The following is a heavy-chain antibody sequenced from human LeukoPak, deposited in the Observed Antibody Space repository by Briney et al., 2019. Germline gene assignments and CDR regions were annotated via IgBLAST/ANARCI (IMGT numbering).Heavy chain of an antibody. Sequence: KTSQTLSLTCAISGDSVSRNSVAWNWIRQSPSRGLEWLGRTYYRSKWYNDYAVSVKSRITINPDTSKNQFSLQLNSVTPEDTAVYYCARDLPCSSYSCSFDYWGQGTLVTVSS. CDR3: ARDLPCSSYSCSFDY. J-gene: IGHJ4*02. CDR1: GDSVSRNSVA. D-gene: IGHD2-2*01. CDR2: TYYRSKWYN. V-gene: IGHV6-1*01.